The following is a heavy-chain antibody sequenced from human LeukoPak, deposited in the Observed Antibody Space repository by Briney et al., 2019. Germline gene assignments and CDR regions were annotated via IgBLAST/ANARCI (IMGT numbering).Heavy chain of an antibody. J-gene: IGHJ5*02. CDR3: ARCIHWFDP. CDR1: GGSISNNNW. Sequence: SGTLSLTCAVSGGSISNNNWWSWVRQPPGRGLEWIGEINHSGSTNYNPSLKSRVTISVDTSKNQFSLKLSSVTAADTAVYYCARCIHWFDPWGQGTLVTVSS. D-gene: IGHD2-21*01. V-gene: IGHV4-4*02. CDR2: INHSGST.